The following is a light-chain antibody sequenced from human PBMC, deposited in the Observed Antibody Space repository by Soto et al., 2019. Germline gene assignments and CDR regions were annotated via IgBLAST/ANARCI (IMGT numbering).Light chain of an antibody. V-gene: IGKV1-5*01. Sequence: DLQMTQSPSTLSASVGDRLTITCRASQSISSWLAWYQQKAGKAPKLLIYDASSLESGVPSRFSGSGSGAEFTLTISCLQPDDFATYYCQQYNSYPWTFGQGTKVEIK. CDR3: QQYNSYPWT. J-gene: IGKJ1*01. CDR2: DAS. CDR1: QSISSW.